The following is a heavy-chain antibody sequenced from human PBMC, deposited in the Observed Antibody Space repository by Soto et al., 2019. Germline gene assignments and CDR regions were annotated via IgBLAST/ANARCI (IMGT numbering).Heavy chain of an antibody. J-gene: IGHJ5*02. CDR1: GFTFSSYG. D-gene: IGHD3-22*01. CDR2: IWYDGSNK. Sequence: SLRLSCAASGFTFSSYGMHWVRQAPGKGLEWVAVIWYDGSNKYYADSVKGRFTISRDNSKNTLYLQMNSLRAEDTAVYYCARGHYYDSSGYYYTWFDPWGQGTLVTVS. V-gene: IGHV3-33*01. CDR3: ARGHYYDSSGYYYTWFDP.